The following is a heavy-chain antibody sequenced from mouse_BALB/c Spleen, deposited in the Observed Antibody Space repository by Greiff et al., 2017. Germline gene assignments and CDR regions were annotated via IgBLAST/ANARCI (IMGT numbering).Heavy chain of an antibody. J-gene: IGHJ2*01. V-gene: IGHV5-6-5*01. CDR1: GFTFSSYA. CDR2: ISSGGST. CDR3: ARGITTATYYFDY. D-gene: IGHD1-2*01. Sequence: EVQRVESGGGLVKPGGSLKLSCAASGFTFSSYAMSWVRQTPEKRLEWVASISSGGSTYYPDSVKGRFTISRDNARNILYLQMSSLRSEDTAMYYCARGITTATYYFDYWGQGTTLTVSS.